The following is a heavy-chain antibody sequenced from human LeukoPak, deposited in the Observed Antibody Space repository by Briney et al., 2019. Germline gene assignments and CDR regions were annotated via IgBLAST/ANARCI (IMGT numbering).Heavy chain of an antibody. D-gene: IGHD2-21*02. Sequence: GRSLRLSCAASGFTFSSYAMHWVRQAPGKGLEWVAVISYDGSNKYYADSVKGRFTISRDNSKNTLYLQMNSLRAEDTAVYYCARDGPSVVTAPGADAFDIWGQGTMVTVSS. CDR2: ISYDGSNK. V-gene: IGHV3-30-3*01. CDR3: ARDGPSVVTAPGADAFDI. J-gene: IGHJ3*02. CDR1: GFTFSSYA.